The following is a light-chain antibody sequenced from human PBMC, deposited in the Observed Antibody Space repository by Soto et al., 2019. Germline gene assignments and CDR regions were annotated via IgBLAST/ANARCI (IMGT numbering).Light chain of an antibody. CDR1: QSISSW. V-gene: IGKV1-5*03. CDR3: KQYNSYTWT. J-gene: IGKJ1*01. CDR2: KAS. Sequence: DIQMTQSPSTLSASVGDRVTITCRASQSISSWLAWYQQKPGKAPKLLIYKASSLESGVPSRFSGSGSGTEFTLTISSLQPDDFATYYYKQYNSYTWTFGQGTKVYIK.